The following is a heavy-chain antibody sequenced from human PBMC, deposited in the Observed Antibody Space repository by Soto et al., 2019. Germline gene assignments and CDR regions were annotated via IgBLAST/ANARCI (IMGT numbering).Heavy chain of an antibody. J-gene: IGHJ4*02. D-gene: IGHD5-12*01. Sequence: RSLPCTVSGGSINTFYWSCVRQPAGKGLEWIGRIFSSGSTSFNPSLESRVAMSVDTSKNHFSLNLSSVTDADMAVYYCAREGSYSAYNFAHGIQLWSFDXWGQGALVTVSX. V-gene: IGHV4-4*07. CDR1: GGSINTFY. CDR2: IFSSGST. CDR3: AREGSYSAYNFAHGIQLWSFDX.